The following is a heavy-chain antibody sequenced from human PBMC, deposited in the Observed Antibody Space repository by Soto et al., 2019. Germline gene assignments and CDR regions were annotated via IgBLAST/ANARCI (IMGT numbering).Heavy chain of an antibody. D-gene: IGHD4-17*01. J-gene: IGHJ6*02. CDR3: ARGRAGDYYYYGMDV. CDR2: IYHSGST. V-gene: IGHV4-30-2*01. CDR1: GGSISSGGYS. Sequence: QLQLQESGSGLVKPSQTLSLTCAVSGGSISSGGYSWSWIRQPPGKGLEWIGYIYHSGSTYYNPSLKSRVTISVDRSKNQFSLKLSSVTAADTAVYYCARGRAGDYYYYGMDVWGQGTTVTVSS.